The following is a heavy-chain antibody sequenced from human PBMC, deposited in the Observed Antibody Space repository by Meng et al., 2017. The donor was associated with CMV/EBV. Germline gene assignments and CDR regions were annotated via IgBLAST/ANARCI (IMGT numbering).Heavy chain of an antibody. D-gene: IGHD1-26*01. J-gene: IGHJ4*02. V-gene: IGHV4-34*01. CDR1: GGSFGGAY. CDR3: ARVWYSGCDY. Sequence: QFRQWSVGLLQPYDILFLPCAVYGGSFGGAYGRWILHPSEKGLEWIGQINHSGSTNYHTSLTSRVSFSVDTSKNQFSLNLSSVNAATTAVYYCARVWYSGCDYWGQGTLVTVSS. CDR2: INHSGST.